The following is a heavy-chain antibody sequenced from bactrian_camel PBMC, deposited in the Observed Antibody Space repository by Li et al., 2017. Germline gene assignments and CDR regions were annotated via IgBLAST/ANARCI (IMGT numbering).Heavy chain of an antibody. CDR2: IYRDDSNT. V-gene: IGHV3S6*01. J-gene: IGHJ6*01. Sequence: HVQLVESGGDSVQAGGSLRLSCAASESTASIPCMAWFRQAPGLGPEWVSSIYRDDSNTYYADSVKGRFTISRDNAKNTVYLQMNSLKSEDAALYYCVSGGSWNHRLSGYWGQGTQVTVS. CDR1: ESTASIPC. CDR3: VSGGSWNHRLSGY. D-gene: IGHD2*01.